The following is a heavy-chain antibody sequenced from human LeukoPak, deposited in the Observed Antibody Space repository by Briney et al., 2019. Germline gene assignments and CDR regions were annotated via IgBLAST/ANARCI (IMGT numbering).Heavy chain of an antibody. D-gene: IGHD4-17*01. CDR3: ARDLWVTTGSFDY. Sequence: SETLSLTCTVSGYSISSGYYWGWIRQPPGKGLEWIGIIYHSGRTDYNPSLKSRVTISEDTSKNQFSLKLSSVTAADTAVYYCARDLWVTTGSFDYWGQGTLVTVSS. J-gene: IGHJ4*02. CDR2: IYHSGRT. V-gene: IGHV4-38-2*02. CDR1: GYSISSGYY.